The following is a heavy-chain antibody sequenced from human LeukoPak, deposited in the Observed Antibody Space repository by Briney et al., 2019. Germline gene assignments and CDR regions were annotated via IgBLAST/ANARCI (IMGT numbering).Heavy chain of an antibody. D-gene: IGHD6-19*01. Sequence: PSETLSLTCAVYGGSFSGYYWSWIRQPPGKGLEWIGEINHRGSTNYNPSLKSRVTISVDTSKNQFSLKLSSVTAADTAVYHCARGRRRYGKYSSGWYHNDAFDIWGQGTMVTVSS. CDR1: GGSFSGYY. CDR2: INHRGST. V-gene: IGHV4-34*01. CDR3: ARGRRRYGKYSSGWYHNDAFDI. J-gene: IGHJ3*02.